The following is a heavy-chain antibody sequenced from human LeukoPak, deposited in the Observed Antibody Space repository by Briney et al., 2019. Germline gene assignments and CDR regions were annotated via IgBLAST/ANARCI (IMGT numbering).Heavy chain of an antibody. V-gene: IGHV4-59*12. CDR3: AKSNGYGLIDI. Sequence: SETLSLTCTVSGGSISNYYWNYIRQPPGKGLEWIGYIYYSGITNYNPSLKSRVTISLDTSRNQFSLKLNSVTAADTAVYYCAKSNGYGLIDIWGQGTMVTVSS. J-gene: IGHJ3*02. D-gene: IGHD3-10*01. CDR1: GGSISNYY. CDR2: IYYSGIT.